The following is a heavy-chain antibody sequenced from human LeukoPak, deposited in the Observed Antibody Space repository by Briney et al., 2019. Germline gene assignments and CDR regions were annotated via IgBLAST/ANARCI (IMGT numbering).Heavy chain of an antibody. CDR1: GFTLSNYA. CDR3: AKWGDYDILTGYYDPDY. D-gene: IGHD3-9*01. CDR2: VSGRGDST. J-gene: IGHJ4*02. V-gene: IGHV3-23*01. Sequence: GASLRLSCAASGFTLSNYAMYWVRHAPGKGLEWVSAVSGRGDSTYYADSVKGRFTISRDTSKSTLYLQMNSLRVEDTAVYYWAKWGDYDILTGYYDPDYGGQGTLVTVSA.